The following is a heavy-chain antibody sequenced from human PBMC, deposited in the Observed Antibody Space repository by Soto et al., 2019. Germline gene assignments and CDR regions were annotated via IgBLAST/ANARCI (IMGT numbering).Heavy chain of an antibody. J-gene: IGHJ5*02. CDR2: ISYDGSNR. CDR3: AKEDGYCSGGYCVNWFDP. Sequence: GGSLRLSCAASGFIFSDYGMHWVRQAPGKGLEWVAVISYDGSNRYYADSVKGRFTISRDNSKNTLYLQMNSLRAEDTAVYYCAKEDGYCSGGYCVNWFDPWGQGTLVTVSS. CDR1: GFIFSDYG. V-gene: IGHV3-30*18. D-gene: IGHD2-15*01.